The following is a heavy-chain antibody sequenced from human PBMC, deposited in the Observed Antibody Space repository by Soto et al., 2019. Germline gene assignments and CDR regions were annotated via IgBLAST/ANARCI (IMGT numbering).Heavy chain of an antibody. J-gene: IGHJ6*02. V-gene: IGHV3-30*18. CDR1: GFTFCSHG. CDR2: ISYDETNE. CDR3: AKDLRTTISDYGMDV. Sequence: SWGSLRLSCVASGFTFCSHGIHFFRHSPVKGLEWVAVISYDETNEHYVDSVKGRFTISRDNSKSILYLQMNRLRPEDTAVYKCAKDLRTTISDYGMDVWGQGTTVTVSS.